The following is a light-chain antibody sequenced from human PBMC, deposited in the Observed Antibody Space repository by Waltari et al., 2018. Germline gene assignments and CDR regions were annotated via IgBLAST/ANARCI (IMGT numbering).Light chain of an antibody. V-gene: IGLV2-11*01. CDR1: SSDVGACTF. Sequence: QSALTQPRSVSGSPGQSVTISCTGTSSDVGACTFVSWYQQHPGKAPELVISDVAKRPSGGPDRCSGSKSGNTASLSSSVRQLEDEADYYCSAYAGPRMPFSFVTWTSVTVL. CDR3: SAYAGPRMPFS. J-gene: IGLJ1*01. CDR2: DVA.